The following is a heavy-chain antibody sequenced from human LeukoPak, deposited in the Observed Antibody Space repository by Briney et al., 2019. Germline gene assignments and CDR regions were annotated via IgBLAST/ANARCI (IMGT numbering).Heavy chain of an antibody. D-gene: IGHD3-10*01. CDR3: ARGLTAMVRGVPVWFDP. V-gene: IGHV4-38-2*02. CDR1: GYSISSGYY. Sequence: SESLSLTCTVSGYSISSGYYWGWIRQLPGKGLEWTGSIYHSGSTYYNPSLKSRVTISVDTSKNQFSLKLSSVTAADTAVYYCARGLTAMVRGVPVWFDPWGQGTLVTVSS. CDR2: IYHSGST. J-gene: IGHJ5*02.